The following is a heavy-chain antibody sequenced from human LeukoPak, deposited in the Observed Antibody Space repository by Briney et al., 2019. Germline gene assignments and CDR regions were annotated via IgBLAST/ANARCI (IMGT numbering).Heavy chain of an antibody. Sequence: PSETLSLTCAVYGGSFSGYYWSWIRQPPGKGLEWIGEINHSGSTNYNPSLKSRVTISVDTSKNQFSLKLSSVTATDTAVYYCASSSHVDTAMGRYFDYWGQGTLVTVSS. CDR3: ASSSHVDTAMGRYFDY. CDR1: GGSFSGYY. D-gene: IGHD5-18*01. J-gene: IGHJ4*02. V-gene: IGHV4-34*01. CDR2: INHSGST.